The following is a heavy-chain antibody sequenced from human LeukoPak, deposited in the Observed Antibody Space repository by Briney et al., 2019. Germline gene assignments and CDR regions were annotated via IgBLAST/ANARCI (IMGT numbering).Heavy chain of an antibody. CDR3: ARKMATGHFDY. V-gene: IGHV3-48*03. CDR2: ISSSGSTI. D-gene: IGHD5-24*01. J-gene: IGHJ4*02. Sequence: GSLRLSCAAPGFTFSSYEMNWVRQAPGKGLEWVSYISSSGSTIYYADSVKGRFTISRDNAKNSLYLQMNSLRAEDTAVYYCARKMATGHFDYWGQGTLVTVSS. CDR1: GFTFSSYE.